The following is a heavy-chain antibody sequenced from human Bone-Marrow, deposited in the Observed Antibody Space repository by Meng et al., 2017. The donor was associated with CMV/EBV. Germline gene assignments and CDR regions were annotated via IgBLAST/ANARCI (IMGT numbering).Heavy chain of an antibody. CDR2: IAGRSNTI. Sequence: GESLKISCAASGFSFDKYEMNWVRQAPGKGLEWVAYIAGRSNTIYYADSVKGRFTIYRDNAKNTLYLQMNSLRAEDTGVYYCARAYCADTSCQKVVDDWGQGTMVTVSS. D-gene: IGHD2-2*01. J-gene: IGHJ4*02. V-gene: IGHV3-48*03. CDR1: GFSFDKYE. CDR3: ARAYCADTSCQKVVDD.